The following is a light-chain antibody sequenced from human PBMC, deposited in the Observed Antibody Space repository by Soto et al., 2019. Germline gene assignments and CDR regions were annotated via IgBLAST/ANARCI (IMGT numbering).Light chain of an antibody. CDR2: AAS. CDR1: QGISSW. CDR3: QQYDNFPLT. V-gene: IGKV1-12*01. Sequence: DIQMTPSPPSVSASVVDRVTITCRARQGISSWVAWYQQKPGKVPNLLIYAASRSQSGDPSRVSCCRSRTEFTVTNRSLQPEDFATYYCQQYDNFPLTFRGGTKVEI. J-gene: IGKJ4*02.